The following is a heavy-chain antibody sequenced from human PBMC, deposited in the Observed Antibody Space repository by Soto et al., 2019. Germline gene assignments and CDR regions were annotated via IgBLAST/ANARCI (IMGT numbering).Heavy chain of an antibody. CDR1: GFTFSDYY. CDR3: ASDQHRYSGYDDVDY. D-gene: IGHD5-12*01. J-gene: IGHJ4*02. CDR2: ITSSSSYT. Sequence: QVQLVESGGGLVKPGGSLRLSCAASGFTFSDYYMSWIRQAPGKGLEWVSYITSSSSYTNYADSVKGRFTISRDNAKSEMYLQMNSLRAEDTAVYYCASDQHRYSGYDDVDYWGQGTLVTVSS. V-gene: IGHV3-11*05.